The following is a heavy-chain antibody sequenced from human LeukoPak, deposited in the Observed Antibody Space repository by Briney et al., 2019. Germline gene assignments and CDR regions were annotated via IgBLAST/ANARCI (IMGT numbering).Heavy chain of an antibody. D-gene: IGHD6-19*01. CDR1: GFTFSSYA. J-gene: IGHJ5*02. CDR3: ARGTHSSGYHERWFDP. Sequence: GGSLRLSCAASGFTFSSYAMHWVRQAPGKGLGYVSAISSNGGSTYYANSVKGRFTISRDNSKNTLYLQMGSLRAEDMAVYYCARGTHSSGYHERWFDPWGQGTLVTVSS. V-gene: IGHV3-64*01. CDR2: ISSNGGST.